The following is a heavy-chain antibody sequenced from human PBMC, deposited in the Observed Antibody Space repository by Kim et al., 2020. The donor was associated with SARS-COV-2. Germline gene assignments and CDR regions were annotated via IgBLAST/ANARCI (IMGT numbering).Heavy chain of an antibody. V-gene: IGHV7-4-1*02. CDR1: GYTFTSYA. Sequence: ASVKVSCKASGYTFTSYAMNWVRQAPGQGLEWMGWINTNTGNPTYAQGFTGRFVFSLDTSVSTAYLQISSLKAEDTAVYYCARDTLLRYCSGGSCYGNGVHWFDPWGQGTLVTVSS. D-gene: IGHD2-15*01. CDR3: ARDTLLRYCSGGSCYGNGVHWFDP. J-gene: IGHJ5*02. CDR2: INTNTGNP.